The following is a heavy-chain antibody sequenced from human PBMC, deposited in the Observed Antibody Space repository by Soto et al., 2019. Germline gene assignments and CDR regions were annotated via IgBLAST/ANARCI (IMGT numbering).Heavy chain of an antibody. V-gene: IGHV4-31*03. CDR2: IYDSGST. D-gene: IGHD5-18*01. J-gene: IGHJ3*02. CDR3: ARAVLQLSPHAFDI. CDR1: GGSISSGGYY. Sequence: QVQLQESGPGRVKPSQTLSLTCPVSGGSISSGGYYWSWIRQHPGKGLEGIGYIYDSGSTYYNPSLKSRVTRAVDTSKNQFSLKQSYVTAADTAVYYWARAVLQLSPHAFDIWGQGTMVTGSS.